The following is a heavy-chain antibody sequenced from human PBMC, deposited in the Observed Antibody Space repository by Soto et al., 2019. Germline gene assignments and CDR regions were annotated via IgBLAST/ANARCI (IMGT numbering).Heavy chain of an antibody. CDR3: ARYSSSFTRLYYYMDV. Sequence: ASVKVSCKASGYTFTSYGISWVRQAPGQGLEWMGWISAYNGNTNYAQKLQGRVTMTTDTSTSTAYMELRSLRSDDTAVYYCARYSSSFTRLYYYMDVWGKGTTVTVSS. J-gene: IGHJ6*03. D-gene: IGHD6-13*01. CDR1: GYTFTSYG. CDR2: ISAYNGNT. V-gene: IGHV1-18*01.